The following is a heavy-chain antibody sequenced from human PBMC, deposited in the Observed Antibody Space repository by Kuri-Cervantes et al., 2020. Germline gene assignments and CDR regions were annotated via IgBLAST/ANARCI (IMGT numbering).Heavy chain of an antibody. CDR2: IWYDGSDK. Sequence: GESLKISCAASGFTFGSYGMHWTRQAPGKGLEWVAVIWYDGSDKFYADSVKGRFTISRDNSKNTLYLQMNSLRAEDTALYYCARDPIIRAAPIDYFGYWGREPWSPSPQ. CDR3: ARDPIIRAAPIDYFGY. CDR1: GFTFGSYG. J-gene: IGHJ4*02. D-gene: IGHD5-12*01. V-gene: IGHV3-33*01.